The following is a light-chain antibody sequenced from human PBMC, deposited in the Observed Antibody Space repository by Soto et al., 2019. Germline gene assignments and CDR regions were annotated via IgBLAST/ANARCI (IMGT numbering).Light chain of an antibody. CDR2: EVS. Sequence: QSVLTQPPSVSGSPGQSVTISCTGSSSDVGGYNHVSWYQQPPGTALKLMIFEVSNRPSGVPNRFSGSKSSNTASLTISGLQAEDEADYWCSSYTSSDTFVFGSGTKLTVL. CDR1: SSDVGGYNH. V-gene: IGLV2-18*02. J-gene: IGLJ1*01. CDR3: SSYTSSDTFV.